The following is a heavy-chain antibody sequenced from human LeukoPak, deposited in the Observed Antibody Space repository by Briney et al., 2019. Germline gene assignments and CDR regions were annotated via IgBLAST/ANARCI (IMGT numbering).Heavy chain of an antibody. CDR1: GFTFTSYS. CDR2: ISSSSSTI. V-gene: IGHV3-48*04. CDR3: ASPGSAGAFDI. D-gene: IGHD3-10*01. Sequence: GGSLRLSCAASGFTFTSYSMNWVRQAPGKGLEWVSSISSSSSTIYYADSVKGRFTISRDNAKNSLYLQMNSLRAEDTAVYYCASPGSAGAFDIWGQGTMVTVSS. J-gene: IGHJ3*02.